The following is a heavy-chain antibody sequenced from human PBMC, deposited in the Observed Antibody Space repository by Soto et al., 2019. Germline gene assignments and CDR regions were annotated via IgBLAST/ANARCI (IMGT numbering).Heavy chain of an antibody. V-gene: IGHV3-48*02. D-gene: IGHD3-10*01. Sequence: GGSLRLSCAAAGFTFSSHTMNWVRQAPGKGLEWISYITSTSSTKNYADSVKGRFTISRDNANNSLYLQMNSLRDEDTAVYYCARRITMVRGPYYYYAMDVWGQGTTVTVSS. CDR1: GFTFSSHT. CDR3: ARRITMVRGPYYYYAMDV. J-gene: IGHJ6*02. CDR2: ITSTSSTK.